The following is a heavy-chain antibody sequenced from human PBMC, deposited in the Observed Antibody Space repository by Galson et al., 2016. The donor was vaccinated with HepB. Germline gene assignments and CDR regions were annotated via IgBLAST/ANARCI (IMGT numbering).Heavy chain of an antibody. Sequence: SLRLSCAASGLSISSYALHWVRQAPGKGLEYVSSISTNGRSSFYIHSVKGRFTISRDNSENTLSLQMSSLRAEDTAVYYCVKDRHYYDSTGYHGTFDIWGQGTLVTVSS. J-gene: IGHJ3*02. V-gene: IGHV3-64D*08. CDR1: GLSISSYA. CDR2: ISTNGRSS. CDR3: VKDRHYYDSTGYHGTFDI. D-gene: IGHD3-22*01.